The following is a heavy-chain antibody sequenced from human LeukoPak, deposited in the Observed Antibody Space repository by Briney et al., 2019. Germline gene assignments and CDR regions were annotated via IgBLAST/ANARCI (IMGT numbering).Heavy chain of an antibody. Sequence: GGSLRLSCAAPGFSFSSYSMKWVRQAPGKGLEWVSSISSSGNYIYYADSVKGRFTISRDSAQNSLYLQMDSLRAEDTAVYYCARGLLYYATDAFDIWGQGTMVTVSS. V-gene: IGHV3-21*01. CDR1: GFSFSSYS. CDR3: ARGLLYYATDAFDI. J-gene: IGHJ3*02. D-gene: IGHD3-10*01. CDR2: ISSSGNYI.